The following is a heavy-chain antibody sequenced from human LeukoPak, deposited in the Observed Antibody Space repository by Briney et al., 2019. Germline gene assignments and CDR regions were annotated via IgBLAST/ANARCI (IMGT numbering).Heavy chain of an antibody. D-gene: IGHD1-26*01. V-gene: IGHV1-69*04. CDR2: IIPILGIA. CDR3: ARDTSGSYRGDNYFDY. CDR1: GGTFSSYA. J-gene: IGHJ4*02. Sequence: GSSVKVSCKASGGTFSSYAIRWVRPAPGQGLEWMGRIIPILGIANYAQKFRGRVTITADKSTSTAYMELSSLRSEDTAVYYCARDTSGSYRGDNYFDYWGQGTLVTVSS.